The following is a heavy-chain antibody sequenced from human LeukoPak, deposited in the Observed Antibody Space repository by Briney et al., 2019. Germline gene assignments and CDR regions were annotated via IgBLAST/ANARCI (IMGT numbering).Heavy chain of an antibody. J-gene: IGHJ4*02. V-gene: IGHV3-23*01. CDR3: ANYRKPQGLDY. D-gene: IGHD1-14*01. CDR1: RFAFSTYA. Sequence: PGGSLRLSCAVSRFAFSTYAMTWVRQAPGQGLEYVSTISSNGADTYYADSVKGRFTISRDNSKNTLYLQMTSLRVEDTAVYYCANYRKPQGLDYWGQGTLVTVSP. CDR2: ISSNGADT.